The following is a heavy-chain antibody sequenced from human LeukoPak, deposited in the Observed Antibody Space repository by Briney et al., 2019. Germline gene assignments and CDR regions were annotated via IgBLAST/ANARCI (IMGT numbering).Heavy chain of an antibody. CDR2: VNPDGSLT. Sequence: GGSLRLSCAASGFTFSSYWMHWVRQAPGKGLEWVSRVNPDGSLTNYADSVKGRFTISRDNAKNALSLQMDSLRVEDTAVYYCARDLYWNYGDYWGQGTLVTVSS. V-gene: IGHV3-74*01. D-gene: IGHD1-7*01. CDR1: GFTFSSYW. CDR3: ARDLYWNYGDY. J-gene: IGHJ4*02.